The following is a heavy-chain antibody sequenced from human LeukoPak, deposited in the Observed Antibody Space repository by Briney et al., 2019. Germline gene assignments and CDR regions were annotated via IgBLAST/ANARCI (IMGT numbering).Heavy chain of an antibody. CDR1: GFTFSDYT. V-gene: IGHV3-64*01. Sequence: GGSLRLSCAASGFTFSDYTMHWVRQALGKGLEYVSAITSNGGSSYYANSVKGRFTISRDNSRNTLYLEMGSLRAEDTAVYYCGRSILYDPIDFWGQGTLVTVSS. J-gene: IGHJ4*02. CDR3: GRSILYDPIDF. D-gene: IGHD3-16*01. CDR2: ITSNGGSS.